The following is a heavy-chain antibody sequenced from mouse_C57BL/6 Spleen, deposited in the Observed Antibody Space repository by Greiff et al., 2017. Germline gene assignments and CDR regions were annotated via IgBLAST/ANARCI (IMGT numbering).Heavy chain of an antibody. Sequence: QVQLQQSGAELARPGASVKLSCKASGYTFTSYGISWVKQRTGQGLEWIGEIYPRSGNTYYNEKLKGKATLTADKSSSTAYMELRSLTSEDSAVYFCARPDYYGSSHYFDYWGQGTTLTVSS. V-gene: IGHV1-81*01. J-gene: IGHJ2*01. CDR1: GYTFTSYG. CDR3: ARPDYYGSSHYFDY. CDR2: IYPRSGNT. D-gene: IGHD1-1*01.